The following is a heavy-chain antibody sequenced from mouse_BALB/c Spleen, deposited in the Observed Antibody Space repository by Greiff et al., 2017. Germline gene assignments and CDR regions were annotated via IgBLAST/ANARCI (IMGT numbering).Heavy chain of an antibody. CDR2: ISSGSSTI. J-gene: IGHJ4*01. D-gene: IGHD2-14*01. CDR1: GFTFSSFG. CDR3: ARGTYRYDYYAMDY. Sequence: EVMLVESGGGLVQPGGSRKLSCAASGFTFSSFGMHWVRQAPEKGLEWVAYISSGSSTIYYADTVKGRFTISRDNPKNTLFLQMTSLRSEDTAMYYCARGTYRYDYYAMDYWGQGTSVTVSS. V-gene: IGHV5-17*02.